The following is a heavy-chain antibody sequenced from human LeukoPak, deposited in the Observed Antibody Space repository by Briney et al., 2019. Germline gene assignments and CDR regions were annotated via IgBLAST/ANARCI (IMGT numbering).Heavy chain of an antibody. CDR1: GFIFNNYW. V-gene: IGHV3-74*03. J-gene: IGHJ6*02. CDR3: ARDRGSSSWYVYYGMDV. Sequence: GGSLRLSCAASGFIFNNYWMHWVRQAPGKGLVWVSCINSDGSSTKYADSVKGRFTISRDNAKNTLYVRMNSLRAEDTAVYYCARDRGSSSWYVYYGMDVWGQGTTVTVSS. CDR2: INSDGSST. D-gene: IGHD6-13*01.